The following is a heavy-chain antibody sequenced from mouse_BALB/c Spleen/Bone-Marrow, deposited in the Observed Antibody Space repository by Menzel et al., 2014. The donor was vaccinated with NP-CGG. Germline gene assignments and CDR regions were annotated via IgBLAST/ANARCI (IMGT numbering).Heavy chain of an antibody. D-gene: IGHD2-3*01. CDR1: GVTFTDYY. CDR3: ARDINDGYYRYFDV. V-gene: IGHV7-3*02. Sequence: EVKLVESGGGLVQPGGSLRLSCATSGVTFTDYYMSWVRQPPGKALEWLGFIRNKANGHTTEYSASVKGRFTISRDNSQSILYLQMNTLRAEDSATYYCARDINDGYYRYFDVWGAGTTVTVSS. J-gene: IGHJ1*01. CDR2: IRNKANGHTT.